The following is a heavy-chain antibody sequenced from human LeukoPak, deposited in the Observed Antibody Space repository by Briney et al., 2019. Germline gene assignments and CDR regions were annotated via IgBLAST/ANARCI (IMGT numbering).Heavy chain of an antibody. CDR1: GFTVSSNY. CDR2: ISSNGGSI. Sequence: GGSLRLSCAASGFTVSSNYMTWVRQAPGKELEYVSAISSNGGSIHYANSVKGRFTISRDNSKNTLYLQMDSLRAEDMAVYYCARDTCGCGSGWHLYWYFDLWGRGTLVTVSS. V-gene: IGHV3-64*01. J-gene: IGHJ2*01. D-gene: IGHD6-19*01. CDR3: ARDTCGCGSGWHLYWYFDL.